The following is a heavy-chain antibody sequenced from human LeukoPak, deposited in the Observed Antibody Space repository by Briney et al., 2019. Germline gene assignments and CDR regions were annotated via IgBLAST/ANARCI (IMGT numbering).Heavy chain of an antibody. J-gene: IGHJ4*02. V-gene: IGHV1-8*03. D-gene: IGHD6-19*01. Sequence: ASVKASCKASGYTFTSYDINWVRQATGQGLEWMGWMNPNSGNTGYAQKFQGRVTITRNTSISTAYMELSSLRSEDTAVYYCARDLSGWYPDYWGQGTLVTVSS. CDR1: GYTFTSYD. CDR3: ARDLSGWYPDY. CDR2: MNPNSGNT.